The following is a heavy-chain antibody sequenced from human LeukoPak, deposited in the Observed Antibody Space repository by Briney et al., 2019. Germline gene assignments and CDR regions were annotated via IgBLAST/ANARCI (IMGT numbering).Heavy chain of an antibody. D-gene: IGHD6-19*01. CDR2: ITSSSSTM. CDR3: ARDVKSYSSGASYFDY. CDR1: GFTFSTYS. V-gene: IGHV3-48*01. J-gene: IGHJ4*02. Sequence: GGSLRLSCAASGFTFSTYSMNWVRQAPGKGLEWVSYITSSSSTMFYADSVKGRFTISRDNAKNSLYLQMNSLRAEDTAVYYCARDVKSYSSGASYFDYWGQGTLVTVSS.